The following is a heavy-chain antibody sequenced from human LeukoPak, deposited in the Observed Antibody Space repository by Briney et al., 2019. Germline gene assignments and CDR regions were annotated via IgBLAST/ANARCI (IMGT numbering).Heavy chain of an antibody. CDR2: IRSKANSYAT. CDR1: GFTFSGSA. V-gene: IGHV3-73*01. J-gene: IGHJ4*02. D-gene: IGHD6-13*01. CDR3: TRLIAAAKKFDY. Sequence: GGSLRLSCAASGFTFSGSAMHWVRQASGKGLEWVGRIRSKANSYATAYAASVKGRFTISRDDSKNTAYLQMNSLKTEDTAVYYCTRLIAAAKKFDYWGQGTPVTVSS.